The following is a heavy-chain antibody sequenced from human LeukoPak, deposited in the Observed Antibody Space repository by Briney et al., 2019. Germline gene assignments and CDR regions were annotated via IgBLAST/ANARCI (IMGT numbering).Heavy chain of an antibody. CDR1: GFIFSNYW. D-gene: IGHD3-3*01. Sequence: PGGSLRLSCAASGFIFSNYWMHWVRQAPGKGLVWVSRIHSDGSTTSYADSVKGRFTISRDNAKNTLYLQMNSLRVEDTAVYYCARDLIFGVVTDYCMDVWGKGTTVTVSS. CDR2: IHSDGSTT. CDR3: ARDLIFGVVTDYCMDV. J-gene: IGHJ6*03. V-gene: IGHV3-74*01.